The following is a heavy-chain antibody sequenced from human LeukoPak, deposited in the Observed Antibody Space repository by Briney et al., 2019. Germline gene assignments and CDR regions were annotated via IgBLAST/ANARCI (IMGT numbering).Heavy chain of an antibody. D-gene: IGHD1-26*01. CDR2: INHRGST. J-gene: IGHJ4*01. CDR1: GGSFSGYF. Sequence: SETLSLTCAVYGGSFSGYFWSCIRQSPGKGREWIGEINHRGSTNYNPSLKSRVTISVDRSKNQFSLKLSSVTAADTAVYYCARHLSGPYFDYWGQGTLVTVSS. V-gene: IGHV4-34*01. CDR3: ARHLSGPYFDY.